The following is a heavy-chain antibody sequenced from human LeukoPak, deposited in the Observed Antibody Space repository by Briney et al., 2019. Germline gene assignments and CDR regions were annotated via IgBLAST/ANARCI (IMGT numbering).Heavy chain of an antibody. CDR1: GFTFSSYA. V-gene: IGHV3-23*01. CDR3: AKDPGDIVATTWD. CDR2: ISGSGGST. J-gene: IGHJ4*02. Sequence: GGSLRLSCAASGFTFSSYAMSWVRQAPGKGLEWVSAISGSGGSTHYADSVKGRFTISRDNSKNTLYLQMNSLRAEDTAVYYCAKDPGDIVATTWDWGQGTLVTVSS. D-gene: IGHD5-12*01.